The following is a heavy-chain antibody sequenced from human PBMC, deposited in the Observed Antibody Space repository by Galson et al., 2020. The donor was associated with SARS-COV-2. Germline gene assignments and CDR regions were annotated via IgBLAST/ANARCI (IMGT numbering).Heavy chain of an antibody. Sequence: GGSLRLSCAASGFTFSTYAMHWVRQAPGKGLEWVAVISYDGSNKYYADSVKGRFTISRDNSKNTLYLQMNSLRAGDTAVYDCARDYDYWCQGTLGTV. CDR3: ARDYDY. J-gene: IGHJ4*02. D-gene: IGHD5-12*01. CDR2: ISYDGSNK. CDR1: GFTFSTYA. V-gene: IGHV3-30*04.